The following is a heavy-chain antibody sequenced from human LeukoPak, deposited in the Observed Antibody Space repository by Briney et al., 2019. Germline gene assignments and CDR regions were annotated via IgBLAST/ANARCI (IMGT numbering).Heavy chain of an antibody. J-gene: IGHJ6*02. V-gene: IGHV3-53*01. CDR1: GFTVSSNY. Sequence: PGGSLRLSCAASGFTVSSNYMSWVRQAPGKGLEWVSVIYSGGSTYYADSVKGRLTISRDNSKNTLYLQMNSLRAEDTAVYYCARWRWLASDYRMDVWGQGTTVTVSS. CDR3: ARWRWLASDYRMDV. D-gene: IGHD6-19*01. CDR2: IYSGGST.